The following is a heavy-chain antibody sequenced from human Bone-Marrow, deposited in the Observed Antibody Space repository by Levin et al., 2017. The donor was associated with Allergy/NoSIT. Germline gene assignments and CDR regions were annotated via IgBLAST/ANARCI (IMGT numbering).Heavy chain of an antibody. V-gene: IGHV3-53*01. CDR1: GFTVSDNY. Sequence: GGSLRLSCAVSGFTVSDNYMSWLRQAPGKGLEWVSILYSGGSTYYADSVKGRFTISRDNSKNTLSLQMNRLRVEDTAVYYCASVSRASWRAFDIWGQGTMVTVSS. J-gene: IGHJ3*02. CDR3: ASVSRASWRAFDI. CDR2: LYSGGST.